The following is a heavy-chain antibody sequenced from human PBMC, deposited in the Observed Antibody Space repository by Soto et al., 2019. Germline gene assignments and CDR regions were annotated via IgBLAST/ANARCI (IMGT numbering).Heavy chain of an antibody. J-gene: IGHJ4*02. Sequence: EVQLLESGGALVQPGGSLRLSCVASGFTFRTYSMSWVRQVPGKGLEWVSVVSGGGGSTYYAGSVRGRFTISRDNSKNTLYLQMNNLRDEDTAVYYCAKVRHCGGGTCQRSYFDHWGQGTPVTVSS. V-gene: IGHV3-23*01. CDR1: GFTFRTYS. CDR2: VSGGGGST. CDR3: AKVRHCGGGTCQRSYFDH. D-gene: IGHD2-15*01.